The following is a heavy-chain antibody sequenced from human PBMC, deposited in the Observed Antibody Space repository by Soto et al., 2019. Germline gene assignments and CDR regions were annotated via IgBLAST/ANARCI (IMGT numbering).Heavy chain of an antibody. CDR3: ARVPSNIGIAVVGYGMDV. V-gene: IGHV1-69*13. CDR2: IIPIFGTA. Sequence: GASVKVSCKASGGTFSSYAISWVRQAPGQGXEWMGGIIPIFGTANYAQKFQGRVTITADESTSTAYMELSSLRSEDTAVYYCARVPSNIGIAVVGYGMDVWGQGTTVTVFS. J-gene: IGHJ6*02. CDR1: GGTFSSYA. D-gene: IGHD6-19*01.